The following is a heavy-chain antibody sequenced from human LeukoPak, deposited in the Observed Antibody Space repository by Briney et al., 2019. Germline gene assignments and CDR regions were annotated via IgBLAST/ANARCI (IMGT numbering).Heavy chain of an antibody. CDR2: FTAGGSST. CDR3: ARGGGLQRRYFEY. D-gene: IGHD2-15*01. CDR1: GFSVSNYA. Sequence: GGSLRLSCAASGFSVSNYALSWVRQAPRKGLEWVSSFTAGGSSTYNTDSVEGRFTISRDISKNTLYMQMNSLRAEDTAIYYCARGGGLQRRYFEYWGQGTLLTVSS. V-gene: IGHV3-23*01. J-gene: IGHJ4*02.